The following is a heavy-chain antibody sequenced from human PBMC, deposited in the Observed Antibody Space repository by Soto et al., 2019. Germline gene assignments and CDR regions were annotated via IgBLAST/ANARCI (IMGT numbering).Heavy chain of an antibody. CDR1: GFTFSSYG. CDR2: IWYDGSNK. CDR3: ARVRGVMEEYYYYYMDV. Sequence: QVQLVESGGGVVQPGRSLRLSCAASGFTFSSYGMHWVRQAPGKGLEWVAVIWYDGSNKYYADSVKGRFTISRDNSKNTLYLQMNSLRAEDTAVYYCARVRGVMEEYYYYYMDVWGKGTTVTVSS. D-gene: IGHD1-1*01. J-gene: IGHJ6*03. V-gene: IGHV3-33*01.